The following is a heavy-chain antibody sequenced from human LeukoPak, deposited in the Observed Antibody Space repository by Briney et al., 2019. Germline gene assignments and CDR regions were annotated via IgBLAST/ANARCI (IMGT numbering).Heavy chain of an antibody. CDR3: ARGRHSGGLDAFDI. D-gene: IGHD3-10*01. V-gene: IGHV1-8*01. CDR2: MNPNIGNT. Sequence: ASVKVSCKASGYSFTSYDINWVRQATGQGLEWMGWMNPNIGNTGYAQKFQGRGTMTRNTSISTAYMELSSLRSEDTAVYYCARGRHSGGLDAFDIWGQGTLVTVSS. J-gene: IGHJ3*02. CDR1: GYSFTSYD.